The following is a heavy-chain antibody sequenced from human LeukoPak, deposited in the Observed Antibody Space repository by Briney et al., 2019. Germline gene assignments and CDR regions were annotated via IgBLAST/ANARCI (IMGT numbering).Heavy chain of an antibody. CDR2: INPNSGGT. V-gene: IGHV1-2*02. D-gene: IGHD3-9*01. J-gene: IGHJ4*02. CDR3: AAHLTNSYFDY. Sequence: ASVNVSCKASGYTFTGYYMHWVRQAPGQELEWMGWINPNSGGTNYAQKFQGRVTMTRDTSISTAYMEMSRLRSDDTAVYYCAAHLTNSYFDYWGQGNLVPVSS. CDR1: GYTFTGYY.